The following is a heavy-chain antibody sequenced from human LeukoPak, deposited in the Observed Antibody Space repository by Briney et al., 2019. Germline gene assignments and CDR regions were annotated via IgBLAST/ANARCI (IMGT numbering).Heavy chain of an antibody. CDR3: ARGTTVTLNFDY. Sequence: SETLSLTCTVSGGSISSSSYYWGWIRQPPGKGLEWIGSIYHSGSTYYNPSLKSRVTISVDTSKNQFSLKLSSVTAADTAVYYCARGTTVTLNFDYWGQGTLVTVSS. D-gene: IGHD4-17*01. V-gene: IGHV4-39*07. CDR2: IYHSGST. CDR1: GGSISSSSYY. J-gene: IGHJ4*02.